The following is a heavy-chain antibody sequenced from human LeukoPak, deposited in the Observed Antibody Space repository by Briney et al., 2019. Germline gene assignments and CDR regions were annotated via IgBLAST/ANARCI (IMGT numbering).Heavy chain of an antibody. D-gene: IGHD2-15*01. CDR2: INPSGGST. CDR3: ARGGGIVVAAAATGPEFDP. CDR1: GYTFTSYY. J-gene: IGHJ5*02. Sequence: ASVKVSCKASGYTFTSYYMHWVRQAPGQGLEWMGIINPSGGSTSYAQKFQGRVTMTRDTSTSTVYMELSSLRSEDTAVYYCARGGGIVVAAAATGPEFDPWAREPWSPSPQ. V-gene: IGHV1-46*01.